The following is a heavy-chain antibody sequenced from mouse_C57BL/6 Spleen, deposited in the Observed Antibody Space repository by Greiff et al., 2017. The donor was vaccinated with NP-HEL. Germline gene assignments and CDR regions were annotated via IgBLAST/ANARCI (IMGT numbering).Heavy chain of an antibody. CDR2: IDPSDSET. J-gene: IGHJ4*01. CDR3: ARALITTVVATDYYAMDY. Sequence: QVQLQQPGAELVRPGSSVKLSCKASGYTFTSYWMHWVKQRPIQGLEWIGNIDPSDSETHYNQKFKDKATLTVDKSSSTAYMQLSSLTSEDSAVYYCARALITTVVATDYYAMDYWGQGTSVTVSS. V-gene: IGHV1-52*01. D-gene: IGHD1-1*01. CDR1: GYTFTSYW.